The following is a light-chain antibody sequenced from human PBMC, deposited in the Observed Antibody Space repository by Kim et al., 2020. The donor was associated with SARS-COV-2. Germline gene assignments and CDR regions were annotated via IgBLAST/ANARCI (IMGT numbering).Light chain of an antibody. J-gene: IGKJ1*01. V-gene: IGKV2-30*02. Sequence: AYIDWRNKKSLVHSEGKTDLKWVQQRPGQSPRRIIYKVSNRDSGVPDRFSGSGSDTDFKLKISTGEAEDVGVYYCMQATNWPPCTLGQGTKVDIK. CDR1: KSLVHSEGKTD. CDR2: KVS. CDR3: MQATNWPPCT.